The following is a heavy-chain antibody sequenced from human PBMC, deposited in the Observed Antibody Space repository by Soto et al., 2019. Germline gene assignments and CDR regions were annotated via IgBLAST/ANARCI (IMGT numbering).Heavy chain of an antibody. CDR3: ARDLGGSHDY. Sequence: VGSLRLSCAASGFTFSTYWMHWVRQAPGKGLVWVSRIKTDGGVTTYADSVKGRFTISRDNAKNTLYLQMNTLRAEDTAVYYCARDLGGSHDYWGRGTLVTVSS. D-gene: IGHD3-16*01. J-gene: IGHJ4*02. CDR1: GFTFSTYW. CDR2: IKTDGGVT. V-gene: IGHV3-74*01.